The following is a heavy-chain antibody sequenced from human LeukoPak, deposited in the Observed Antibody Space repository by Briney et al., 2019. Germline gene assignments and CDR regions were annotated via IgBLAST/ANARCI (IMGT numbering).Heavy chain of an antibody. J-gene: IGHJ4*02. V-gene: IGHV3-11*01. D-gene: IGHD5-18*01. CDR1: GFTFSDYY. CDR2: ISSSGRTI. CDR3: ARDPLQLWSFDY. Sequence: PGGSLRPSCAASGFTFSDYYMSWIRQAPGKGLEWVSYISSSGRTIYSADSVKGRFTISRDNAKNSLFLQMNSLRAEDTAVYFCARDPLQLWSFDYWGQGTLVTVSS.